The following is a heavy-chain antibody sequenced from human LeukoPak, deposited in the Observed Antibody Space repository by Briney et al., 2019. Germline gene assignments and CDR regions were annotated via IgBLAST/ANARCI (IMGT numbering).Heavy chain of an antibody. CDR3: ASGYSDYDIGLGY. D-gene: IGHD5-12*01. V-gene: IGHV4-38-2*01. CDR1: GYSFSDAW. Sequence: GSLRLSCAASGYSFSDAWMCWVRQAPGKGLEWIGSIYYSGSTYYNPSLKSRVTISVGTSKNQFSLKLSSVTAADTAVYYCASGYSDYDIGLGYWGQGTLVTVSS. CDR2: IYYSGST. J-gene: IGHJ4*02.